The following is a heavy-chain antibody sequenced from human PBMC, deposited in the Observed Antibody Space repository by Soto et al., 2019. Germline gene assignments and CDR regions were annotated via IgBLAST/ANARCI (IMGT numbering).Heavy chain of an antibody. J-gene: IGHJ6*02. CDR1: GFTFSSYA. Sequence: GGSLRLSCAASGFTFSSYAMHWVRQAPGKGLEYVSAISKNGGSTYYANSVKGRFTISRDNSKNTLYLQMGSLRAEDMAVYYCARGGGIPYYYYGMDVWGQGTTVTVSS. V-gene: IGHV3-64*01. CDR3: ARGGGIPYYYYGMDV. CDR2: ISKNGGST. D-gene: IGHD3-10*01.